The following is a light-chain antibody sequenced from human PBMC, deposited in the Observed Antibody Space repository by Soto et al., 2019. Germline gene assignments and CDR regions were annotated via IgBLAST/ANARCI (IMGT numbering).Light chain of an antibody. V-gene: IGKV1-5*01. Sequence: EIQMTQSPSTLSASVVDRVTITCLASQSISSWLAWYQQKPGKAPKLLIDDASSLESGVPSRFSGSGSGTEFTLTISSLQPDDFATYYCQQYNSYSYTFGQGTKVDIK. CDR1: QSISSW. J-gene: IGKJ2*01. CDR3: QQYNSYSYT. CDR2: DAS.